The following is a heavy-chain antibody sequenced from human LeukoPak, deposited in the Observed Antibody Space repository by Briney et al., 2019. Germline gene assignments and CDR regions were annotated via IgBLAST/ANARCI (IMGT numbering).Heavy chain of an antibody. CDR2: ISSSSSYI. D-gene: IGHD3-3*01. V-gene: IGHV3-21*01. CDR1: GFTFSSYS. CDR3: ARGVDFWSGSGYFDY. J-gene: IGHJ4*02. Sequence: GGCLRLSCAASGFTFSSYSMNWVRQAPGKGLEWGSSISSSSSYIYYADSVTGRFTISRDNAKNSLYLQMNSLRAEDTAVYYCARGVDFWSGSGYFDYWGQGTLVTVSS.